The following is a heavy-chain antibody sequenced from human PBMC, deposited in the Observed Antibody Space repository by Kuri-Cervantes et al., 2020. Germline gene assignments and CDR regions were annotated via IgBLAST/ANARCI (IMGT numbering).Heavy chain of an antibody. CDR1: GFTFSSYG. V-gene: IGHV3-33*01. CDR2: IWYDGSNK. J-gene: IGHJ3*02. D-gene: IGHD2-15*01. CDR3: ARGQDIVVVVAATRDAFDT. Sequence: GESLKISCAASGFTFSSYGTHWVRQAPGKGLEWVAVIWYDGSNKYYADSVKGRFTISRDNSKNTLYLQMNSLRAEDTAVYYCARGQDIVVVVAATRDAFDTWGQGTMVTVSS.